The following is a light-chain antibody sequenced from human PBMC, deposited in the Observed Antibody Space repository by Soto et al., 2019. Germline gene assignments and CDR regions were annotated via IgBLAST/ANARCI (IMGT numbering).Light chain of an antibody. CDR2: RST. Sequence: QSVLTQPPSASGTPGQRVTISCSGSRSNIGSNYVYWYQQLPGTAPKLLIYRSTQRPSGVPDRFSGSKSGTSASLAISGLRSEDEADYYCATWDDSLSVLFGTGTKVTVL. V-gene: IGLV1-47*01. J-gene: IGLJ1*01. CDR3: ATWDDSLSVL. CDR1: RSNIGSNY.